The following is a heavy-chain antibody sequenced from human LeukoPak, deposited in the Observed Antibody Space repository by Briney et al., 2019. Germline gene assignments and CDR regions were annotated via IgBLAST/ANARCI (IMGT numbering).Heavy chain of an antibody. CDR3: ARSPDYGDYPLDF. CDR2: INNSGST. V-gene: IGHV4-34*01. CDR1: GGSFSGYY. D-gene: IGHD4-17*01. Sequence: SSETLSLTCAVYGGSFSGYYWSWIRQPPGKGLEWIGEINNSGSTNYNPSLKSRVTISVDTSKNQFSLKLTSVTAADTAVYYCARSPDYGDYPLDFWGQGTLVTVSS. J-gene: IGHJ4*02.